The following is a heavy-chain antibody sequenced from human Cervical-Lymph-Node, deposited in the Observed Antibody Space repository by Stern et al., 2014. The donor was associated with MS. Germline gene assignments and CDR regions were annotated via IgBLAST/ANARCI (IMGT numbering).Heavy chain of an antibody. V-gene: IGHV4-59*01. Sequence: VQLVESGPGLVKPSATLSLTCPVSGGSITNYYWSWIRQPPGNGLEWIGYIYYSGSTNYNPSLKSRVTILVDTSKNQFSLKLSSVTAADTAVYYCARDIGMGGGGGQGTLVTVSS. J-gene: IGHJ4*01. D-gene: IGHD1-26*01. CDR3: ARDIGMGGG. CDR2: IYYSGST. CDR1: GGSITNYY.